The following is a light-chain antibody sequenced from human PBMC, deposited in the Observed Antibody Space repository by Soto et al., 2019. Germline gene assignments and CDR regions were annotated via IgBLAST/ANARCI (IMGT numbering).Light chain of an antibody. Sequence: EIVMTQSPATLSVSPGERATLSCRASQSVSSNLAWYQQKPGQAPRLLIYGASTRATGIPARFSGSGSGTEFSLTISSLQPEDFAVYFCQQYYSSPLTFGQGTKVDIK. V-gene: IGKV3D-15*02. J-gene: IGKJ1*01. CDR2: GAS. CDR1: QSVSSN. CDR3: QQYYSSPLT.